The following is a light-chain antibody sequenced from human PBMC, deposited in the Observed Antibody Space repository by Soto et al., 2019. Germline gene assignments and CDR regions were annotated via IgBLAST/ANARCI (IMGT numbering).Light chain of an antibody. Sequence: EIVLTQSPGTLSLSPGERATLSCRASQSVSSSYLAWYQQKPGQAPRLLIYGASSRATGIPDRFSGSGSGTDFTLTISRLEPEDFAVYYCQQYGSSPSFTFGPGDQGGYQ. CDR2: GAS. J-gene: IGKJ3*01. V-gene: IGKV3-20*01. CDR1: QSVSSSY. CDR3: QQYGSSPSFT.